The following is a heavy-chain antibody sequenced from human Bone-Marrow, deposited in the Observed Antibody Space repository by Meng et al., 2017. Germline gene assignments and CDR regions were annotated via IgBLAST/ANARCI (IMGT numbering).Heavy chain of an antibody. J-gene: IGHJ4*02. D-gene: IGHD4-11*01. V-gene: IGHV4-34*01. Sequence: QEQRWGRSMLKPSETRSLTGVVAGGSFSDSYWSWIRRPPGKGLEWIGEINHSGSTNYNPSLESRATISVDTSQNNLSLKLSSVTAADSAVYYCARGPTTMAHDFDYWGQGTLVTVSS. CDR1: GGSFSDSY. CDR2: INHSGST. CDR3: ARGPTTMAHDFDY.